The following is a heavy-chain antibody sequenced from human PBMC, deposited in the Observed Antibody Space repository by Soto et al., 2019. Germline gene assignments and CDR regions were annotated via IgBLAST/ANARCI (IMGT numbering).Heavy chain of an antibody. CDR1: GYTFSAYY. J-gene: IGHJ4*02. D-gene: IGHD1-26*01. CDR3: MRGGWGDSPIDY. V-gene: IGHV1-2*02. CDR2: INPSNEVT. Sequence: QVYLLQSGAEVKKVGASVKVSCKTSGYTFSAYYVHWARRAPGRGFQWLGWINPSNEVTTFSEFFQGRITMTRDPFTNPVHMELNRLTSDDTAVYYCMRGGWGDSPIDYWGQGTQVTVSS.